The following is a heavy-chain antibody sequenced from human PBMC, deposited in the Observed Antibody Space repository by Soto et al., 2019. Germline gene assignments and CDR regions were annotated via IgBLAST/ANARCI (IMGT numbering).Heavy chain of an antibody. D-gene: IGHD2-2*01. CDR1: GGSISRGGYY. V-gene: IGHV4-31*03. J-gene: IGHJ4*02. CDR2: IYYSGST. Sequence: PSETLSSTCTVSGGSISRGGYYWSWIRQHPGKGLEWIGYIYYSGSTYYNPSLKSRVTISVDTSKNQFSLKLSSVTAADTAVYYCARESTSCYCCDYLGQGTLVTV. CDR3: ARESTSCYCCDY.